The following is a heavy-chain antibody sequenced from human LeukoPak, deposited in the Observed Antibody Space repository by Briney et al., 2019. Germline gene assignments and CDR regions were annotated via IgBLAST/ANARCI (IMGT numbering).Heavy chain of an antibody. Sequence: PGGSLRLSCAVSGITLSNYGMSWVRQAPGKGLEWVAGISDRGGRTNYADSVKGRFTISRENSKNTLYLQMNSLRAEDTAVYFCAKRGVVIRVILVGFNREAYYFDSWGQGALVTVSS. CDR2: ISDRGGRT. J-gene: IGHJ4*02. CDR3: AKRGVVIRVILVGFNREAYYFDS. D-gene: IGHD3-10*01. V-gene: IGHV3-23*01. CDR1: GITLSNYG.